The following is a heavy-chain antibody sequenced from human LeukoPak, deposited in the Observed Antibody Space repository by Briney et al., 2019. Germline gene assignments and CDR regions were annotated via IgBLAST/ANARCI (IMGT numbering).Heavy chain of an antibody. V-gene: IGHV3-11*03. Sequence: GGSLRLSCAASGFTFSDYYMSWIRQAPGKGLEWVSYISSSSSYTNYADSVKGRFTISRDNAKNSLYLQMNSLRAEDTAVYYCPRHLSSGPSAFDIWGQGTMVTVSS. CDR2: ISSSSSYT. CDR3: PRHLSSGPSAFDI. J-gene: IGHJ3*02. D-gene: IGHD6-19*01. CDR1: GFTFSDYY.